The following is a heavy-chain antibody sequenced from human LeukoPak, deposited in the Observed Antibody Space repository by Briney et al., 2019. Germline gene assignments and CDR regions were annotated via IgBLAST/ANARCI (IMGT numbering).Heavy chain of an antibody. D-gene: IGHD6-13*01. V-gene: IGHV4-39*07. CDR2: IYSSGST. J-gene: IGHJ5*02. CDR1: GGSISSSSYF. Sequence: SETLSLTCTVSGGSISSSSYFWGWIRQPPGKGLEWIGSIYSSGSTYYNPALKSRVTISVDTSKNQFSLKLSSVTAADTAVYYCARDSIAAAGKGPNWFDPWGQGTLVTVSS. CDR3: ARDSIAAAGKGPNWFDP.